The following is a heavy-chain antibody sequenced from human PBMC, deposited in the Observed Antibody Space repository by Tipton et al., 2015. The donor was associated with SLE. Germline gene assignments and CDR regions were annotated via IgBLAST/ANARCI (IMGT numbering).Heavy chain of an antibody. CDR2: INSGGDTI. Sequence: SLRLSCTASGFSISIYSMNWVRQAPGKGLEWVAFINSGGDTILYADSVKGRFTISRDDAKNSAYLQMNSLRVEDTAVYYCVRDNNWNYWYYFDHWGQGSPVTVSS. J-gene: IGHJ4*02. D-gene: IGHD1-1*01. CDR3: VRDNNWNYWYYFDH. CDR1: GFSISIYS. V-gene: IGHV3-48*04.